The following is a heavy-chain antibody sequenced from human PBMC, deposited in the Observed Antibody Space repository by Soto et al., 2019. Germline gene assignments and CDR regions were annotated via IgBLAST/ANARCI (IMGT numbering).Heavy chain of an antibody. CDR1: GITISNYP. D-gene: IGHD3-22*01. V-gene: IGHV3-23*01. CDR2: ISGSGDRT. Sequence: EVQLLESGGGLVQPGGSLRLSCAASGITISNYPMSWVRQVPGKGLDWVSGISGSGDRTYYADSAKGRFTISKDISRNSLSLQLDSPGVEDTAVYFCVKDDGGYPSTAPHWGQGTLVTVSS. CDR3: VKDDGGYPSTAPH. J-gene: IGHJ4*02.